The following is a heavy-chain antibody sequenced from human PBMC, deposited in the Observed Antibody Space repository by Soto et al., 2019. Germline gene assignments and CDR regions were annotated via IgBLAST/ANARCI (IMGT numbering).Heavy chain of an antibody. CDR1: GGSISSGDYY. CDR3: ASYDFWSAIDY. CDR2: IYYSGST. D-gene: IGHD3-3*01. J-gene: IGHJ4*02. V-gene: IGHV4-30-4*01. Sequence: TLSLTCTVSGGSISSGDYYWSWIRQPPGKGLEWIGYIYYSGSTYYNPSLKSRVTISVDTSKNQFSLKLSSVTAADTAVYYCASYDFWSAIDYWGQGTLVTVSS.